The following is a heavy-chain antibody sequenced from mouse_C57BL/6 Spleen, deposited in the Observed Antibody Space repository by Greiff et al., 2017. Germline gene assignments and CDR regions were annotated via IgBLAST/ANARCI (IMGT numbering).Heavy chain of an antibody. D-gene: IGHD1-1*01. Sequence: QVQLQQSGAELVRPGASVKLSCKASGYTFTDYYINWVKQRPGQGLEWIARIYPGSGNTYYNEKFKGKATLTAEKSSSTAYMQLSSLTSEDSAVYFCARDYYGRERYFDVWGTGTTVTVSS. CDR1: GYTFTDYY. CDR3: ARDYYGRERYFDV. J-gene: IGHJ1*03. CDR2: IYPGSGNT. V-gene: IGHV1-76*01.